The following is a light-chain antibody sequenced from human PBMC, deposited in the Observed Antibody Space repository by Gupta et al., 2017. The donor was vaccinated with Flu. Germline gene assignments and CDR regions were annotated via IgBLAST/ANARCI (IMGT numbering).Light chain of an antibody. J-gene: IGKJ1*01. CDR3: QQRSNWPGT. V-gene: IGKV3-11*01. CDR1: QSVSSY. CDR2: DAS. Sequence: EIVLTQSPATLPLSPGERATLSCRASQSVSSYLAWYQQKPGQAPRLLIYDASNRATGIPARFSGSGSGTDFTLTISSLDPEDFAVYYCQQRSNWPGTFGQGTKVEIK.